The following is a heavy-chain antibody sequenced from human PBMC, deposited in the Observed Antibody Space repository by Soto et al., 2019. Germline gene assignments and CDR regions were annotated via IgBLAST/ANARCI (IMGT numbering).Heavy chain of an antibody. CDR2: IYYSGST. D-gene: IGHD3-10*01. CDR3: ARGITMVRGHYYYYYGMDV. V-gene: IGHV4-59*01. Sequence: PSETLSLTCTVSGGSISSYYWSWIRQPPGKGLEWIGYIYYSGSTNYNPSLKSRVTISVDTSKNQFSLKLSSVTAADTAVYYCARGITMVRGHYYYYYGMDVWGQGTTVTSP. J-gene: IGHJ6*02. CDR1: GGSISSYY.